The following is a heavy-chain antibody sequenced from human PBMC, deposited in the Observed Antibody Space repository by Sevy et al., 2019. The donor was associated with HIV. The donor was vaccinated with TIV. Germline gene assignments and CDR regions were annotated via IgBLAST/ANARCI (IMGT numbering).Heavy chain of an antibody. CDR3: TRGQRRHGYNYVY. CDR1: GGTFSSYA. Sequence: ASVKVSCKASGGTFSSYAISWVRQAPGQGLEWMGGIIPIFGTANYAQKFQGRVTITADESTSTAYMELSSLRSEDTAVYYCTRGQRRHGYNYVYRGQGTLVTVSS. CDR2: IIPIFGTA. D-gene: IGHD5-12*01. J-gene: IGHJ4*02. V-gene: IGHV1-69*13.